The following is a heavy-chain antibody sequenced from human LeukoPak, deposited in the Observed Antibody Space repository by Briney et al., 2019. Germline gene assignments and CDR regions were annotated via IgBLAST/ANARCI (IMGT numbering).Heavy chain of an antibody. CDR3: ARGERSFDH. V-gene: IGHV3-43*01. D-gene: IGHD1-26*01. CDR2: ISWEGGTK. CDR1: GFTFDDYT. J-gene: IGHJ4*02. Sequence: GGSLRLSCAASGFTFDDYTMHWVRQAPGKGLEWVSLISWEGGTKYYADSVKGRVTISRDNSKNTLYLQMNSLRAEDTAVYYCARGERSFDHWXQGTLVTVSS.